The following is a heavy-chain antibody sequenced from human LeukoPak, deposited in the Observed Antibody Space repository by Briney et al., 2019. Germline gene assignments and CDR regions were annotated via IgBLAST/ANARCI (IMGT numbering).Heavy chain of an antibody. CDR1: GGSISSHY. J-gene: IGHJ4*02. CDR2: IYYSGST. D-gene: IGHD3-3*01. CDR3: ARTLPGFWSGYYTFDY. V-gene: IGHV4-59*11. Sequence: SETLSLTCTVSGGSISSHYWSWIRQPPGKGLEWIGYIYYSGSTNYNPPLKSRVTISVDTSKNQFSLKLSSVTAADTAVYYCARTLPGFWSGYYTFDYWGQGTLVTVSS.